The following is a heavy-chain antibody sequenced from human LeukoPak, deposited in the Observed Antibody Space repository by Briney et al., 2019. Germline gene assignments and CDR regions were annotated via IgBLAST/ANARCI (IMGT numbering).Heavy chain of an antibody. J-gene: IGHJ5*02. CDR1: GGSISSYY. CDR2: IYYSGST. V-gene: IGHV4-59*01. D-gene: IGHD6-19*01. Sequence: SETLSLTCTVSGGSISSYYWSWIRQPPGEGLGWIGYIYYSGSTNYNPSLKSRVTISVDTSKNQFSLKLSSVTAADTAVYYCARDSFTGYSSGRYWFDPWGQGTLVTVSS. CDR3: ARDSFTGYSSGRYWFDP.